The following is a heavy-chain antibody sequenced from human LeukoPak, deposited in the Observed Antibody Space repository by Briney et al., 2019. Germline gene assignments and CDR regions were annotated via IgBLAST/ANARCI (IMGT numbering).Heavy chain of an antibody. Sequence: GGSLILSCAAPGVTYIHYGMRSVRQAPRKGLECVSVILSDGTEKYYGDAVKGRFTISRDNSMKTLFLQMNSLRGDDTAVYYCAKDAQRGFGYSNSLESWGQGTMVTVSS. V-gene: IGHV3-33*06. J-gene: IGHJ5*01. CDR2: ILSDGTEK. CDR3: AKDAQRGFGYSNSLES. D-gene: IGHD4-11*01. CDR1: GVTYIHYG.